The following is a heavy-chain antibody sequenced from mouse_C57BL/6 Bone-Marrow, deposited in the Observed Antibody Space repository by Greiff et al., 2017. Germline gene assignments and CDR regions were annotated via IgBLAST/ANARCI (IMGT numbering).Heavy chain of an antibody. D-gene: IGHD1-1*01. V-gene: IGHV1-19*01. J-gene: IGHJ2*01. CDR2: INPYNGGT. CDR1: GYTFTDYY. CDR3: YYGSSYEGY. Sequence: VQLQQSGPVLVKPGASVKMSCKASGYTFTDYYMNWVKQSHGKSLEWIGVINPYNGGTSYNQKFKGKATLTVDKSSSTAYMELNSLTSEDSAVYYCYYGSSYEGYWGQGTTLTVSS.